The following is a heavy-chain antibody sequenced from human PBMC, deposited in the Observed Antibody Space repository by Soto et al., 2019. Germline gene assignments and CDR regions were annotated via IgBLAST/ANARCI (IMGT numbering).Heavy chain of an antibody. Sequence: QVQLVQSGAEVKKPGSSVKVSCQASGGTFSRYTFSWVRQAPGQGLEWVGRIIPILGIPNYAQKFQGRVTISADKSTSTAYMELGSLRSDDTAVYYCASHFTGGLVLGATPPGGDNFGLDVWGQGTTVTVSS. V-gene: IGHV1-69*02. CDR3: ASHFTGGLVLGATPPGGDNFGLDV. D-gene: IGHD2-15*01. CDR1: GGTFSRYT. J-gene: IGHJ6*02. CDR2: IIPILGIP.